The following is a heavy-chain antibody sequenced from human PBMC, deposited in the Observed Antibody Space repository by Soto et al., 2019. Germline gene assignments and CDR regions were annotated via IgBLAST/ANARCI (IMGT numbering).Heavy chain of an antibody. Sequence: GGSLRLSCAASGFTFSSYSMNWVRQAPGKGLEWVSSISSSSSYIYYADSVKGRFTISRDNAKNSLYLQMNSLRAEDTAVYYCAKDLVGSNADYYDYWGQGTLVPVSS. D-gene: IGHD2-15*01. CDR2: ISSSSSYI. V-gene: IGHV3-21*01. CDR3: AKDLVGSNADYYDY. CDR1: GFTFSSYS. J-gene: IGHJ4*02.